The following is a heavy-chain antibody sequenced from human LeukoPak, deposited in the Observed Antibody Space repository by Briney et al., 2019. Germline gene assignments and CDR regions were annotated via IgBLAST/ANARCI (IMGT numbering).Heavy chain of an antibody. CDR2: IYHSGNT. J-gene: IGHJ4*02. D-gene: IGHD4-23*01. Sequence: PSETLSLTCTVSGYSISSGYYWGWIRQPPGKGLEWIGSIYHSGNTYYNPSLKSRVTISVDTSKNQFSLKVSSVTAADTAVYYCARDQAAGAFFGGNFFDYWGQGTLVTVSS. CDR3: ARDQAAGAFFGGNFFDY. CDR1: GYSISSGYY. V-gene: IGHV4-38-2*02.